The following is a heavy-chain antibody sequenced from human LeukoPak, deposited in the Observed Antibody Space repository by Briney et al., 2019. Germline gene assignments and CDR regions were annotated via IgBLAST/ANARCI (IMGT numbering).Heavy chain of an antibody. CDR3: ARWSSSSRYEEYFQH. Sequence: PGGSLRLSCAASGFTFSSYSMNWVRQAPGKGLEWVSSISSSSSYIYYADSVKGRFTISRGNAKNSLYLQMNSLRAEDTAVYYCARWSSSSRYEEYFQHWGQGTLVTVSS. CDR1: GFTFSSYS. D-gene: IGHD6-13*01. J-gene: IGHJ1*01. CDR2: ISSSSSYI. V-gene: IGHV3-21*01.